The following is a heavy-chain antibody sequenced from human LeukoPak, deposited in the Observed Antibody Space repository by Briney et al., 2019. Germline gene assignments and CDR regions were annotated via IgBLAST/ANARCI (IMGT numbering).Heavy chain of an antibody. CDR1: GFTFSSYA. V-gene: IGHV3-30*04. CDR2: ISYDGSNK. D-gene: IGHD4-17*01. J-gene: IGHJ4*02. CDR3: AREAPRTVTNDY. Sequence: GRSLRLSCAASGFTFSSYAMHWVRQAPGEGLEWVAVISYDGSNKYYADSVKGRFTISRDNSKNTLYLQMSSLRAEDTAVYYCAREAPRTVTNDYWGQGTLVTVSS.